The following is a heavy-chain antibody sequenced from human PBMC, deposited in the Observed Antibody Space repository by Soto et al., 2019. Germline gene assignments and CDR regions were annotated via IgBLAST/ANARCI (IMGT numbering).Heavy chain of an antibody. CDR1: GYTFTSYG. J-gene: IGHJ4*02. D-gene: IGHD2-15*01. Sequence: ASVKVSCKASGYTFTSYGISWVRQAPGQGLEWMGWISAYNGNTNYAQKLQGRVTMTTDTSTSTAYMELRSLRSDDTAVYYCARDEPRYCSGGSCYHLYWGQGTRVTVAS. CDR2: ISAYNGNT. V-gene: IGHV1-18*04. CDR3: ARDEPRYCSGGSCYHLY.